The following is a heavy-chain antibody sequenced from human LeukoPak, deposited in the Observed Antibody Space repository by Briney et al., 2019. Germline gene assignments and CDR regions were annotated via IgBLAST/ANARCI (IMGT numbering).Heavy chain of an antibody. J-gene: IGHJ5*01. CDR3: ARKTYCSGGRCYGENWFDY. Sequence: SEALSLTCTVTGGSISGYHWNWIRQSPGKGLEWTANIFYTGNADYNPSLKSRLTISIDTSKNEISLILSSVSAADTAVYYCARKTYCSGGRCYGENWFDYWGQGTLVTVSS. CDR1: GGSISGYH. CDR2: IFYTGNA. D-gene: IGHD2-15*01. V-gene: IGHV4-59*08.